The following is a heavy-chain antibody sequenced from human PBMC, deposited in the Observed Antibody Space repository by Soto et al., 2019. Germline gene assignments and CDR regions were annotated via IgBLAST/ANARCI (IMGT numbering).Heavy chain of an antibody. D-gene: IGHD4-17*01. CDR2: ISASNGNT. CDR3: TRGPGDFAGGFDY. CDR1: GYTFNKYS. Sequence: QGQLVQSGAEVKKPGASVKVSCKASGYTFNKYSISWVRQAPGQGLEWMGWISASNGNTDFAQKFQGRVTMAIDTSTSTAYMGLRSLRSEHTAVVFWTRGPGDFAGGFDYWGQGTLVTVSS. V-gene: IGHV1-18*04. J-gene: IGHJ4*02.